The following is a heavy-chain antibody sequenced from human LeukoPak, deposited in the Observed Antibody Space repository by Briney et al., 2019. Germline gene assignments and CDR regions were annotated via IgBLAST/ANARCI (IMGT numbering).Heavy chain of an antibody. D-gene: IGHD2-2*01. CDR2: ISDRGSTI. Sequence: GGSLRLSCAASGFTFSSYEMNWVRQAPGKGLEWVSYISDRGSTIYYADSVKGRFTISRDNAKNSLYLQMNSLRAEDTAVYYCARVVFRYYYMDVWGKGTTVTIS. J-gene: IGHJ6*03. CDR3: ARVVFRYYYMDV. CDR1: GFTFSSYE. V-gene: IGHV3-48*03.